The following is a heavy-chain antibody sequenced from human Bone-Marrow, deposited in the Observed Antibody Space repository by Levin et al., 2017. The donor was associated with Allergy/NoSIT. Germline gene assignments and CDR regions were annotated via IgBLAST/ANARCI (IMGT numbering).Heavy chain of an antibody. CDR2: ISGSGGST. Sequence: GESLKISCAASGFTFSSYAMSWVRQAPGKGLEWVSAISGSGGSTYYADSVKGRFTISRDNSKNTLYLQMNSLRAEDTAVYYCAKDPFRAYGDYPYWGQGTLVTVSS. V-gene: IGHV3-23*01. CDR1: GFTFSSYA. J-gene: IGHJ4*02. CDR3: AKDPFRAYGDYPY. D-gene: IGHD4-17*01.